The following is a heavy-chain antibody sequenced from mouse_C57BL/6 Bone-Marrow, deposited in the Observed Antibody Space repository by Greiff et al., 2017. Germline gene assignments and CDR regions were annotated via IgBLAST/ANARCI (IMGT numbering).Heavy chain of an antibody. Sequence: QVQLQQSGPELVKPGASVKISCKASGYAFSSSWMNWVKQRPGKGLEWIGRIYPGDGDTNYNGKFKGKATLTADKSSSTAYMQLSRLTSEDSAVYFCARGGGYSNHGAMDYWGQGTSVTVSS. CDR1: GYAFSSSW. V-gene: IGHV1-82*01. J-gene: IGHJ4*01. D-gene: IGHD2-5*01. CDR2: IYPGDGDT. CDR3: ARGGGYSNHGAMDY.